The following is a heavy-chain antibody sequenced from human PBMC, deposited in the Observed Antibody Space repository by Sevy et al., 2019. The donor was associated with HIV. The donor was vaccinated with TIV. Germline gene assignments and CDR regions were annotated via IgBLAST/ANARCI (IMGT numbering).Heavy chain of an antibody. CDR1: GFTFSSCS. Sequence: GGSLRLSCAASGFTFSSCSMNWVRQAPGKGLEWVSSISSSSSYIYYADSVKGRFTISRDNAKNSLYLQMNSLRAEDTAVYYCARDVYCSGGSCYSASYYYGMDVWGQGTTVTVSS. V-gene: IGHV3-21*01. CDR3: ARDVYCSGGSCYSASYYYGMDV. CDR2: ISSSSSYI. D-gene: IGHD2-15*01. J-gene: IGHJ6*02.